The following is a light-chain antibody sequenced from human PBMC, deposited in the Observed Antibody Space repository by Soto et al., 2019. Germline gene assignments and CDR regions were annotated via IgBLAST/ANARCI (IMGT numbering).Light chain of an antibody. CDR3: QSYDSSLSASV. J-gene: IGLJ3*02. V-gene: IGLV2-14*01. CDR2: GVS. CDR1: RSDIGSYNY. Sequence: QSALTQPASVSGSPGQSITISCSGTRSDIGSYNYVAWYQQFPGKTPKILIYGVSNRPSGVSSRFSGSKSGNTASLTISGLQAEDEADYYCQSYDSSLSASVFGGGTKLTVL.